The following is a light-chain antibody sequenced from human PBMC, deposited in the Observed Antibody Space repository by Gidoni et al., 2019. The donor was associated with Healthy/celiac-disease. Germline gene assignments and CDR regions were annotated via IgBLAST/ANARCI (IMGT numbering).Light chain of an antibody. J-gene: IGKJ4*01. Sequence: DIQLTQSPSSLSASVGDRVTITCRASPSISSYLNWYQQKPGKAPKLLIYAASSLQSGVPSRISGSGSRTDFTLTISSLKPEDFATYYCQQSYSTPLTFGGGTKVEIK. V-gene: IGKV1-39*01. CDR1: PSISSY. CDR3: QQSYSTPLT. CDR2: AAS.